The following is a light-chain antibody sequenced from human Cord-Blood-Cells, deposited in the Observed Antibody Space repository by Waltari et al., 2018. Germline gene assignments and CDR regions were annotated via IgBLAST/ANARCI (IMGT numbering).Light chain of an antibody. CDR3: CSYAGSSTYV. Sequence: QSALTQPASVSGSPGPSITISCTGTSIDVGSYNLVSWYQQHPGKAPKLMIYEGSKRPSGVSNRFSGSKSGNTASLTISGLQAEDEADYYCCSYAGSSTYVFGTGTKVTVL. J-gene: IGLJ1*01. CDR1: SIDVGSYNL. CDR2: EGS. V-gene: IGLV2-23*01.